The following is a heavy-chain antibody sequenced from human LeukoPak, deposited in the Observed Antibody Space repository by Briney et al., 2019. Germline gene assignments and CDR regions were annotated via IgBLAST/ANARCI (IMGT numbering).Heavy chain of an antibody. CDR3: ARVRWLQYFDS. D-gene: IGHD5-24*01. J-gene: IGHJ4*02. Sequence: PSETLSLTCAVYGGSFSGYYWSWIRQPPGKGLEWIGEINHSGSTNYNLSLKSRVTIAVDTSKNQFSLKLSSVTAADTAVYYCARVRWLQYFDSWGQGTLVTVSS. V-gene: IGHV4-34*01. CDR2: INHSGST. CDR1: GGSFSGYY.